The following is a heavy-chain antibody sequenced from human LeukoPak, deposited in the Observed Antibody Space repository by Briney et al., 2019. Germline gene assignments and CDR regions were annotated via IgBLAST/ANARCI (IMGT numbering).Heavy chain of an antibody. J-gene: IGHJ4*02. CDR3: ASARSGYRYTFDY. Sequence: SETLSLTCAVSAASISNYYWSWIRQAPGKGLEWIGYISTSGSTNYNPSLTSRVSISLDTSKNRFSLNLNFVTAADTAVYYCASARSGYRYTFDYWGQGALVTVSS. CDR1: AASISNYY. V-gene: IGHV4-4*09. D-gene: IGHD3-22*01. CDR2: ISTSGST.